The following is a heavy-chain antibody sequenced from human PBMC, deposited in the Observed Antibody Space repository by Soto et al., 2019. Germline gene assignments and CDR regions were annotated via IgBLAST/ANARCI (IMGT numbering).Heavy chain of an antibody. CDR1: GFTFSSYS. D-gene: IGHD3-3*01. CDR3: ARDHNYDFWSGYSTRLYYYYGMDV. CDR2: ISSSSSYI. Sequence: GSLRLSCAASGFTFSSYSMNWVRQAPGKGLEWVSSISSSSSYIYYADSVKGRFTISRDNAKNSLYLQMNSLRAEDTAVYYCARDHNYDFWSGYSTRLYYYYGMDVWGQGTTVTVSS. J-gene: IGHJ6*02. V-gene: IGHV3-21*01.